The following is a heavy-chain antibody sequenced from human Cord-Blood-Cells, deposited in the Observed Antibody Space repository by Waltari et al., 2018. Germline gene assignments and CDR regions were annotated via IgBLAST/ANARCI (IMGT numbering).Heavy chain of an antibody. CDR3: ARAYSSSYYFDY. CDR2: IYYSGRT. D-gene: IGHD6-6*01. CDR1: GGSISSSSYY. Sequence: QLQLQESGPGLVKPSETLSLTCTVSGGSISSSSYYWGWIHQPPGKGLEWIGSIYYSGRTYYNPSLKSRVTISVDTSKNQFSLKLSSVTAADTAVYYCARAYSSSYYFDYWGQGTLVTVSS. V-gene: IGHV4-39*01. J-gene: IGHJ4*02.